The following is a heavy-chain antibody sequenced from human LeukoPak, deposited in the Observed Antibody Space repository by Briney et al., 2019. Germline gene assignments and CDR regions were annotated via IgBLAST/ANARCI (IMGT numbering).Heavy chain of an antibody. J-gene: IGHJ6*02. Sequence: ASVKVSCKASGYTLTGYYMHWVRQAPGQGLEWMGWINPNSGGTNYAQKFQGRVTMTRDTSISTAYMELSRLRSDDTAVYYCARDRDYDILTQWKSGYYGMDVWGQGTTVTVSS. D-gene: IGHD3-9*01. V-gene: IGHV1-2*02. CDR1: GYTLTGYY. CDR3: ARDRDYDILTQWKSGYYGMDV. CDR2: INPNSGGT.